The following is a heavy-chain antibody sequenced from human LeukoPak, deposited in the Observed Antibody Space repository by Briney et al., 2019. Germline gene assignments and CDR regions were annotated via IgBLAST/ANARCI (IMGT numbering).Heavy chain of an antibody. CDR1: GDSISTYY. CDR2: VYYTGST. V-gene: IGHV4-59*01. CDR3: ARFWRGEQSDYFDY. D-gene: IGHD3-3*01. J-gene: IGHJ4*02. Sequence: SETLSLTCTVSGDSISTYYWNWIRQPPGKGLEWIGYVYYTGSTNYNPSLKSRVTISVDTSKNQFSLKLSSVTAADTAVYYCARFWRGEQSDYFDYWGQGTLVTVSS.